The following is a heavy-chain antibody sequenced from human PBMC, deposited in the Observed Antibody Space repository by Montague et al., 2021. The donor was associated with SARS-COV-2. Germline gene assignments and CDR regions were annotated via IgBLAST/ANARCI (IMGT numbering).Heavy chain of an antibody. J-gene: IGHJ6*02. Sequence: SETLSLTCAIHGGSFSGYYWSWIRQPPGTGPECIGEINHRGSTNYNPSLKSRVTISVDTSKNQFSLKLSSVTAADTAVYYCARVRAVPAAMRIFSLGRSYYGMDVWGQGTTVTVSS. D-gene: IGHD2-2*01. CDR1: GGSFSGYY. CDR2: INHRGST. V-gene: IGHV4-34*01. CDR3: ARVRAVPAAMRIFSLGRSYYGMDV.